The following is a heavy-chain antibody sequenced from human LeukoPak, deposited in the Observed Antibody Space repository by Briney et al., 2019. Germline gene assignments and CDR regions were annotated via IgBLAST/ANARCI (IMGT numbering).Heavy chain of an antibody. V-gene: IGHV4-59*01. D-gene: IGHD6-19*01. CDR3: ARDYRGFTPGWFDD. CDR1: GGSIRSNY. CDR2: VYDTGST. Sequence: PSETLSLTCTVSGGSIRSNYWSWLRQPPGKGLEWIGYVYDTGSTNYNRSLRRRVTISADTTRNQFSLRLSSVTAADTAVYFCARDYRGFTPGWFDDWGQGTRVTVSS. J-gene: IGHJ4*02.